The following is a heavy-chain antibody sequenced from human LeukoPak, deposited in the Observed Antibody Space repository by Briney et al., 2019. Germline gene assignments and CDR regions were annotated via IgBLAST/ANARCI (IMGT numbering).Heavy chain of an antibody. D-gene: IGHD4-11*01. CDR2: IHYSGST. Sequence: SETLSLTCTVSGGSISSYYWSWIRQPPGKGLEWIGYIHYSGSTNYNPSLKSRVTISVDTSKNQFSLKLSSVTAADTAVYYCARHRHSNYVKWARYYFDYWGQGTLVTVSS. CDR3: ARHRHSNYVKWARYYFDY. J-gene: IGHJ4*02. CDR1: GGSISSYY. V-gene: IGHV4-59*08.